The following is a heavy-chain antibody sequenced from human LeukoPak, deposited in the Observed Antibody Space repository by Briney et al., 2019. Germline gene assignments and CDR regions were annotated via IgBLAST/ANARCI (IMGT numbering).Heavy chain of an antibody. CDR1: GFTFSSYE. Sequence: GGSLRLSCAASGFTFSSYEMNWVRQAPGKGLEWVSYISSSGSTIYYADSVKGRFTISRDNAKNSLYLQMNSLRAEVTAVYYCARVLSSGGGYDYYDYWGQGTLVTVSS. J-gene: IGHJ4*02. V-gene: IGHV3-48*03. CDR3: ARVLSSGGGYDYYDY. D-gene: IGHD3-16*01. CDR2: ISSSGSTI.